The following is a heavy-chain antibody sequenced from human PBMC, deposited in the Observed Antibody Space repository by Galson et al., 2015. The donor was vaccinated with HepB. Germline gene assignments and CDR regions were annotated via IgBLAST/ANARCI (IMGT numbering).Heavy chain of an antibody. CDR2: INPSGGST. D-gene: IGHD1-26*01. CDR3: AREAGGNAFDI. CDR1: GYTFTGYY. V-gene: IGHV1-46*01. Sequence: SVTVSCKASGYTFTGYYMHWVRQAPGQGLEWMGIINPSGGSTSYAQKFQGRVTMTRDTSTSTVYMELSSLRSEDTAVYYCAREAGGNAFDIWGQGTMVTVSS. J-gene: IGHJ3*02.